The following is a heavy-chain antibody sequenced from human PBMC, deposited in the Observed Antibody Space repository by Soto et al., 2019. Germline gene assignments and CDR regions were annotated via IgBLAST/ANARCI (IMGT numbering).Heavy chain of an antibody. J-gene: IGHJ6*02. CDR2: INPNSGGT. V-gene: IGHV1-2*04. Sequence: GALVKVACKASVYTFTGYYMRWVRQAPGQGLEWMGWINPNSGGTNYAQKFQGWVTMTGDTSISTAYMELSMLRSDDTAVYYCAREGGYNCKGYGMDVWGQGTTVTVS. CDR3: AREGGYNCKGYGMDV. D-gene: IGHD1-20*01. CDR1: VYTFTGYY.